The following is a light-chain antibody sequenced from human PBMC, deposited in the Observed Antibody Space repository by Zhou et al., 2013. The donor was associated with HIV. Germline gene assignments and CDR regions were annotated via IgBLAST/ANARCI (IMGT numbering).Light chain of an antibody. V-gene: IGKV3-11*01. CDR3: QQRRNWLT. CDR1: QSVGSY. CDR2: DAS. Sequence: EIVLTQFPATLSVSPGERATLSCRASQSVGSYLAWYQQKPGQAPRLLIYDASKRPIGIPARFSGSGSETDFTLTISSLEPEDFAVYYCQQRRNWLTFGGGTKVEIK. J-gene: IGKJ4*01.